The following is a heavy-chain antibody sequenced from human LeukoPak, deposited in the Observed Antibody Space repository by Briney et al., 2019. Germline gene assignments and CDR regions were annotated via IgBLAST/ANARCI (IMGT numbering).Heavy chain of an antibody. CDR3: ARSPKYYYDSSGYTDY. V-gene: IGHV1-2*06. Sequence: ASVKVSCKASGYTFTGYYMHWVRQAPGQGLEWMGRINPNSGGTNYAQKFQGSVTMTRDTSISTAYMELSRLRSDDTAVYHCARSPKYYYDSSGYTDYWGQGTLVTVSS. CDR2: INPNSGGT. CDR1: GYTFTGYY. D-gene: IGHD3-22*01. J-gene: IGHJ4*02.